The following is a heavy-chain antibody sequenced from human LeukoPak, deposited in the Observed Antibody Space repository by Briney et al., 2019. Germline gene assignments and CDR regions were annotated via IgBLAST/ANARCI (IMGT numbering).Heavy chain of an antibody. J-gene: IGHJ5*02. Sequence: SETLSLTCTVSGGSISSYYWSWIRQPPGKGLEWIGYIYYSGSTNYNPSLKSRVTISVDTPKNQFSLKLSSVTAADTAVYYCARRTAAGWFDPWGQGTLVTVSS. V-gene: IGHV4-59*01. CDR1: GGSISSYY. CDR3: ARRTAAGWFDP. D-gene: IGHD6-25*01. CDR2: IYYSGST.